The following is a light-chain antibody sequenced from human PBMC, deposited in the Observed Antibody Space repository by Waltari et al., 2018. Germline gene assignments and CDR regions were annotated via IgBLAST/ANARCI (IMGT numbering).Light chain of an antibody. CDR2: EVS. Sequence: QSALTQPPSASGSPGQSVTISCTGTSSDVGGYHYVSWYQQHPGKAPKLIIYEVSKRPSGVPDRFSSSKSGNTASLTVSGLQAEDEADYYCSSYAGTNIPYVFGSGTKVTVL. V-gene: IGLV2-8*01. CDR3: SSYAGTNIPYV. J-gene: IGLJ1*01. CDR1: SSDVGGYHY.